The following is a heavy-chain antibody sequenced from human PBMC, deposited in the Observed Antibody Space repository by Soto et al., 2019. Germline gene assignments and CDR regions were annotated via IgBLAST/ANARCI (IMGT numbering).Heavy chain of an antibody. CDR1: GFTFSSYA. CDR2: ISGSGGST. CDR3: AKASVGWLRYGYYYYMDV. V-gene: IGHV3-23*01. D-gene: IGHD5-12*01. J-gene: IGHJ6*03. Sequence: GESLKISCAASGFTFSSYAMSWVRQAPGKGLEWVSAISGSGGSTYYADSVKGRFTISRDNSKNTLYLQMNSLRAEDTAVYYCAKASVGWLRYGYYYYMDVWGKGTTVTVSS.